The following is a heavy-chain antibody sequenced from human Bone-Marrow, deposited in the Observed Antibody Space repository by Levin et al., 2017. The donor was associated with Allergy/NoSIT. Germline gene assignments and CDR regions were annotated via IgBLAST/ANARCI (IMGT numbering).Heavy chain of an antibody. CDR3: ARISRYSSSQENWFDP. CDR1: GFTFSSYE. CDR2: ISSSGSTI. J-gene: IGHJ5*02. V-gene: IGHV3-48*03. Sequence: GGSLRLSCAASGFTFSSYEMNWVRQAPGKGLEWVSYISSSGSTIYYADSVKGRFTISRDNAKNSLYLQMNSLRAEDTAVYYCARISRYSSSQENWFDPWGQGTLVTVSS. D-gene: IGHD6-6*01.